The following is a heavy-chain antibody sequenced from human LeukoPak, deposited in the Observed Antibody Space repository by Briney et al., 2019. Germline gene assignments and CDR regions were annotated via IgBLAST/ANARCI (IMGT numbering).Heavy chain of an antibody. CDR2: IRQGGSEK. CDR3: ARGNTNGYGDYFYYHMDV. V-gene: IGHV3-7*01. CDR1: GFSFNTYW. Sequence: GGSLRLSCAASGFSFNTYWMSWVRQAPGKGLEWVANIRQGGSEKYYVDSVKGRFTVSRDSAKNLLFLQMNSLRAADTAVYYCARGNTNGYGDYFYYHMDVWGKGTTVTVSS. J-gene: IGHJ6*03. D-gene: IGHD4-17*01.